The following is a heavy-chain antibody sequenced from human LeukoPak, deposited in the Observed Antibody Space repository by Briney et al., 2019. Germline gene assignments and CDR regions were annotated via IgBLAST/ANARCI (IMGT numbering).Heavy chain of an antibody. CDR2: INPNSGGT. CDR1: GYTFSTYG. J-gene: IGHJ4*02. V-gene: IGHV1-2*06. CDR3: ARISSDIVPFDY. D-gene: IGHD2-15*01. Sequence: ASVKVSCKASGYTFSTYGINWVRQAPGQGLEWMGRINPNSGGTNYAQKFQGRVTMTRDTSISTAYMELSRLRSDDTAVYYCARISSDIVPFDYWGQGTLVTVSS.